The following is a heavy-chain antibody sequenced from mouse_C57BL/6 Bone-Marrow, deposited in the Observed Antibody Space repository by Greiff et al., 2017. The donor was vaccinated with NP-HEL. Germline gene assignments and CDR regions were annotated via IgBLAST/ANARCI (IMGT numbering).Heavy chain of an antibody. CDR2: IDPEDGET. J-gene: IGHJ4*01. V-gene: IGHV14-2*01. CDR1: GFNIKDYY. CDR3: AATTRFCYYAMDY. Sequence: EVQLQQSGAELVKPGASVKLSCTASGFNIKDYYMHWVKQRTEQGLEWIGRIDPEDGETKYAPKFPGKVTITADTSSNTAYLQLSSLTSEDTAVYYCAATTRFCYYAMDYWGQGTSVTVSS. D-gene: IGHD1-1*01.